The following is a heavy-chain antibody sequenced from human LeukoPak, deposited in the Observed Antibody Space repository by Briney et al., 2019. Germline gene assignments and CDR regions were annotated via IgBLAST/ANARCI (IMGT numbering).Heavy chain of an antibody. Sequence: GGSLRLSCAASGFPFSTYWMSWVRQAPGKGLEWVADINQDGTEKYYVDSVKGRFTISRDYAKNSLYLQMNSLRVEDTAVYYCAKVAKYYYGPETYYFFEQWGQGTPVTASS. V-gene: IGHV3-7*01. J-gene: IGHJ4*02. CDR2: INQDGTEK. CDR3: AKVAKYYYGPETYYFFEQ. CDR1: GFPFSTYW. D-gene: IGHD3-10*01.